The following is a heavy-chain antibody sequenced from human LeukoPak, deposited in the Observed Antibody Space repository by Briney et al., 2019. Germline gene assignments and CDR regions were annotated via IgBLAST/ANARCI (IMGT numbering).Heavy chain of an antibody. CDR2: IYSGGST. D-gene: IGHD3-10*01. V-gene: IGHV3-53*01. CDR3: ARDLASSGGY. Sequence: GGSLRLSCAASGFIVSSNYMSWVRQAPGKGLEWVSVIYSGGSTYYADSVKGRFTISRDNSKNTLYLQMNSLRAEDTAMYYCARDLASSGGYWGQETLVTVSS. J-gene: IGHJ4*02. CDR1: GFIVSSNY.